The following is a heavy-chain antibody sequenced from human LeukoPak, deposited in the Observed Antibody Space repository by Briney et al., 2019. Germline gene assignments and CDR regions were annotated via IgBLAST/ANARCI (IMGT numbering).Heavy chain of an antibody. CDR1: VFTFCGDA. CDR2: IRGIGGST. V-gene: IGHV3-23*01. J-gene: IGHJ4*02. D-gene: IGHD3-3*01. CDR3: AKEEYDFLIGDY. Sequence: GGSLRLSCAPSVFTFCGDAMSWGRQAPGRGVGCVSAIRGIGGSTYYADSVKGRFTISRDNSKNTLYLQMNSLRAEDTAVYYCAKEEYDFLIGDYWGQRTLVTVSS.